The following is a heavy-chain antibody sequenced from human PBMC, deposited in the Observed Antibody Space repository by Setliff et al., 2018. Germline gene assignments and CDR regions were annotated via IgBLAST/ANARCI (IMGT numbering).Heavy chain of an antibody. D-gene: IGHD3-22*01. V-gene: IGHV4-34*01. CDR3: ARAVDSSGYFPYWYFDL. CDR1: GESFSNNY. J-gene: IGHJ2*01. Sequence: SETLSLTCSVYGESFSNNYWSWIRQTPGKGLEWIGEINHSGSTNYNSSLTSRVTISVDTSKNQFSLKLSSVTAADTAVYFCARAVDSSGYFPYWYFDLWGRGALVTVSS. CDR2: INHSGST.